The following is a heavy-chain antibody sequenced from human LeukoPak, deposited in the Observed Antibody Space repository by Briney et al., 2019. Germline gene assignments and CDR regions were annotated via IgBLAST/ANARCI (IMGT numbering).Heavy chain of an antibody. J-gene: IGHJ6*02. CDR2: ISWNSGSI. V-gene: IGHV3-9*01. Sequence: GGSLRLSCAASGFTFDDYAMHWVRQAPGKGLEWVSGISWNSGSIGYADSVKGRFTISRDNAKNSLYLQMNSLRAEDTALYYCAKDLKVRGVSPGYYHYGMDVWGQGTTVTVSS. CDR1: GFTFDDYA. D-gene: IGHD3-10*01. CDR3: AKDLKVRGVSPGYYHYGMDV.